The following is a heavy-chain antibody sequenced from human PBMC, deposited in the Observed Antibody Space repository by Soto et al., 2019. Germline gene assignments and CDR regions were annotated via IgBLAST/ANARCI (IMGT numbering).Heavy chain of an antibody. CDR2: ISAYNGNT. Sequence: ASVKVSCKASGYTFTSYGISWVRQAPGQGLEWMGWISAYNGNTNYAQKLQGRVTMTTDTSTSTAYMELRSLRSDDTAVYYCARGRGSSSWYVPTSEDYYYMDVWGKGTTVTVSS. V-gene: IGHV1-18*01. J-gene: IGHJ6*03. D-gene: IGHD6-13*01. CDR3: ARGRGSSSWYVPTSEDYYYMDV. CDR1: GYTFTSYG.